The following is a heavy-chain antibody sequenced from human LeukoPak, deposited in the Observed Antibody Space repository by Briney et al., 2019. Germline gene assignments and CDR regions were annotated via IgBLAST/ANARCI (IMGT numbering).Heavy chain of an antibody. CDR2: IYYSGST. Sequence: SQTLSLTCTVSGGSISSGGYYWSWIRQHPGKGLEWIGYIYYSGSTYYNPSLKSRVTISVDTSKNQFSLKLSSVTAADTAVYYCARELPAFPSCFDPWGQGTLVTVSS. CDR3: ARELPAFPSCFDP. CDR1: GGSISSGGYY. D-gene: IGHD3-3*02. J-gene: IGHJ5*02. V-gene: IGHV4-31*03.